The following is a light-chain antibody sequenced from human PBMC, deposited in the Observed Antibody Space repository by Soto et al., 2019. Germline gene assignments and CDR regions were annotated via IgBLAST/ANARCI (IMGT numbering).Light chain of an antibody. V-gene: IGKV1-5*01. CDR3: QQYTNFPLT. J-gene: IGKJ4*01. CDR2: EAS. CDR1: QSISSC. Sequence: DIQMTQSPSTLSASVGDRVTITCRASQSISSCLAWYQQKPGKAPKLLIHEASRLESGVPSRFSGSESGTEFTLTISGLHAEDFATYYCQQYTNFPLTFVGGTKVEIK.